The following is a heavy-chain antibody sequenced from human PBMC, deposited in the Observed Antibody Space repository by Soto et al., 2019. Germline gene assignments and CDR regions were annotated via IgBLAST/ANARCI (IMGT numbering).Heavy chain of an antibody. Sequence: SLRLSCAASGFTFSSYSMNWVRQAPGKGLEWVAVIWYDGSNKYYADSVKGRFTISRDNSKNTLYLQMNSLRAEDTAVYYCARERIAVAGLFDYWGQGTLVTVSS. CDR2: IWYDGSNK. CDR3: ARERIAVAGLFDY. CDR1: GFTFSSYS. D-gene: IGHD6-19*01. V-gene: IGHV3-33*08. J-gene: IGHJ4*02.